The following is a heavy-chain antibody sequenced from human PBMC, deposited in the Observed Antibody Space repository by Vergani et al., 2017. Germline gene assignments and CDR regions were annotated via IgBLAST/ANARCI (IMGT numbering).Heavy chain of an antibody. V-gene: IGHV1-2*02. CDR1: GYTFTGYY. D-gene: IGHD3-3*01. Sequence: QVQLVQSGAEVKKPGASVKVSCKASGYTFTGYYMHWVRQAPGQGLEWMGWINPNSGGTNYAQKFQGRVTMTRDTSISTAYMERSRLRSDDTAVYYCARRRPAITIFGVVINGGWFDPWGQGTLVTISS. J-gene: IGHJ5*02. CDR2: INPNSGGT. CDR3: ARRRPAITIFGVVINGGWFDP.